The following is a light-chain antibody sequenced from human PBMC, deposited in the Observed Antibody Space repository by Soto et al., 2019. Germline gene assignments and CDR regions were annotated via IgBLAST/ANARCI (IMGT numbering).Light chain of an antibody. V-gene: IGKV1-5*01. CDR1: QSISTW. Sequence: DIQMTQSPSTLSASVGDRVTITCRASQSISTWLVWYQQKPGKAPKVLIYDASSLQSGVPSRFSGHGSGTDFTLTISSLQPDSSAIYYCQQYKTYTTFGQGTKLESK. CDR3: QQYKTYTT. J-gene: IGKJ2*01. CDR2: DAS.